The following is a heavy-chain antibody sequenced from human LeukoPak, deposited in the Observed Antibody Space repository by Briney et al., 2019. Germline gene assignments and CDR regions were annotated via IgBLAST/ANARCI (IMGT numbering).Heavy chain of an antibody. CDR1: GGSISSYY. CDR3: ARTPPVEYYDILTGWDL. CDR2: IYYSGST. V-gene: IGHV4-59*01. J-gene: IGHJ3*01. Sequence: PSETLSLTCTVSGGSISSYYWSWIRQPPGKGLEWIGYIYYSGSTNYNPSLKSRVTISVDTSKNQFSLKLSSVTAADTAVYYCARTPPVEYYDILTGWDLWGQGTMVTVSS. D-gene: IGHD3-9*01.